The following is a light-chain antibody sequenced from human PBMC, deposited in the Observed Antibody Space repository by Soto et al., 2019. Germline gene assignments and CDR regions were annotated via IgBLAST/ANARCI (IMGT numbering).Light chain of an antibody. V-gene: IGKV1-39*01. CDR2: AAS. CDR1: QTIIGY. J-gene: IGKJ1*01. Sequence: DMQMTQSPSSLFDAIGDSVTIICRAVQTIIGYLNWYQHKAGKAPRLLINAASNLQNGDPSRFCGSGSETDFTLTITSLQPEDFATYYCQQSYTTPRTFVQGTKVDIK. CDR3: QQSYTTPRT.